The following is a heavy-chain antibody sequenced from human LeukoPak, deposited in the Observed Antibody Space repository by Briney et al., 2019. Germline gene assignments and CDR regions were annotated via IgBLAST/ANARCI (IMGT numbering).Heavy chain of an antibody. J-gene: IGHJ5*02. CDR1: GFTFSSYA. CDR3: AKDLYYDILTGYST. Sequence: GGSLRLSCAASGFTFSSYAMHWVRQAPGKGLEWVAVISYDGSNKYYADSVKGRFTISRDNSKNTLYLQMNSLRAEDTAVYYCAKDLYYDILTGYSTWGQGTLVTVSS. CDR2: ISYDGSNK. D-gene: IGHD3-9*01. V-gene: IGHV3-30-3*01.